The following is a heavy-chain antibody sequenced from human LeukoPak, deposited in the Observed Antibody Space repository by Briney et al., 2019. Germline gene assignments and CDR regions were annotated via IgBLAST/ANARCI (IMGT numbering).Heavy chain of an antibody. CDR1: GFTFSSYA. CDR3: AKDAPYSSSMNWFDP. CDR2: ISGSGGST. V-gene: IGHV3-23*01. D-gene: IGHD6-13*01. Sequence: GGSLRLSCAASGFTFSSYAMSWVRQAPGKGREWVSAISGSGGSTYYADSVRGRFTISRDNSKNTLYLQMNSLRAEDTAVYYCAKDAPYSSSMNWFDPWGQGTLVTVSS. J-gene: IGHJ5*02.